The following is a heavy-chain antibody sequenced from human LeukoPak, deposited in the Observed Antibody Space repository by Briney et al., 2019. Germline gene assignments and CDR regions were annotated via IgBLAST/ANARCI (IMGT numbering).Heavy chain of an antibody. V-gene: IGHV1-8*01. CDR1: GYTFTSYD. Sequence: GASVKVSRKASGYTFTSYDINWVRQATGQGLEWMGWMNPNSGNTGYAQKFQGRVTMTRNTSISTAYMELSSLRSEDTAVYYCARADYGDYAVDYWGQGTLVTVSS. J-gene: IGHJ4*02. D-gene: IGHD4-17*01. CDR2: MNPNSGNT. CDR3: ARADYGDYAVDY.